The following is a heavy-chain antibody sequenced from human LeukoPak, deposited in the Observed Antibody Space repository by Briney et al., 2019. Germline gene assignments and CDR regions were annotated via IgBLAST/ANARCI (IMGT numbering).Heavy chain of an antibody. Sequence: SETLSLTCTVSGDSISGYFWSWIRLPPGKGLEWIGYIYDTEHSNYNPSLRRRVTISIDTSKNQFPLNLSSVTAADTAVYYCARCILGGSCYYFDYWGLGIQVSVSS. V-gene: IGHV4-4*08. D-gene: IGHD2-15*01. CDR3: ARCILGGSCYYFDY. CDR2: IYDTEHS. J-gene: IGHJ4*02. CDR1: GDSISGYF.